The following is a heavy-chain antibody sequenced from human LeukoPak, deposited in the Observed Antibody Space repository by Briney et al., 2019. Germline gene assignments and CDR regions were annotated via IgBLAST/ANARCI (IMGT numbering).Heavy chain of an antibody. CDR3: ARGSGPGNNWFDP. V-gene: IGHV4-39*07. CDR2: IYYSGST. D-gene: IGHD2-15*01. Sequence: PSETLSLTCTVSGGSISSSSYYWGWIRQPPGKGLEWIGSIYYSGSTYYNPSLKSRVTISVDTSKNQFSLKLSSVTAADTAVYYCARGSGPGNNWFDPWGQGTLVTVSS. J-gene: IGHJ5*02. CDR1: GGSISSSSYY.